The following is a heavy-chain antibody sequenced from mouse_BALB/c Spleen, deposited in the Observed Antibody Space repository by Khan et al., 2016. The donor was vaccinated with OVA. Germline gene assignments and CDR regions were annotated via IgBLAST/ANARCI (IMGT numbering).Heavy chain of an antibody. CDR2: IRYDGNS. CDR3: AGGCSSGPAWFAY. Sequence: EVQLQESGPGLVKPSQSLYLTCSVTGYSITSGYFWNWIRQFPGNKLEWMGYIRYDGNSNYNPSLKNQISITRDTSKNQFFLKLNSVTPEDTATXYCAGGCSSGPAWFAYWGQGTLVTVSA. J-gene: IGHJ3*01. V-gene: IGHV3-6*02. CDR1: GYSITSGYF. D-gene: IGHD3-1*01.